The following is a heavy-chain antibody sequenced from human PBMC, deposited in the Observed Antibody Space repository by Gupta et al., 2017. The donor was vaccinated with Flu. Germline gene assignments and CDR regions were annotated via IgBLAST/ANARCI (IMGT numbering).Heavy chain of an antibody. CDR3: ARSYGETSSPLDYYFDS. Sequence: QVQLQESGPRLVKPSETLSLTCTVSGASMRSHYWTWIRQSPGQGLEWIGYVYYSGTTYYNPSLERRVTMSIDTSKNQFSLKLTTVTAADTALYYCARSYGETSSPLDYYFDSWGQGSLVTVS. V-gene: IGHV4-59*11. D-gene: IGHD6-13*01. CDR1: GASMRSHY. CDR2: VYYSGTT. J-gene: IGHJ4*02.